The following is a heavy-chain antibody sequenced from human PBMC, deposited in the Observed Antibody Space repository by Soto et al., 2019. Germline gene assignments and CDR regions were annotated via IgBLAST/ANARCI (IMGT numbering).Heavy chain of an antibody. CDR1: GGSFSGYY. V-gene: IGHV4-34*01. CDR3: ARAPERSYYDFWSGSPDYGMDV. CDR2: INHSGST. Sequence: SETLSLTCAVYGGSFSGYYWSWIRQPPGKGLEWIGEINHSGSTNYNPSLKSRVTISVDTSKNQFSLKLSSVTAADTAVYYCARAPERSYYDFWSGSPDYGMDVWGQGTTVTVSS. J-gene: IGHJ6*02. D-gene: IGHD3-3*01.